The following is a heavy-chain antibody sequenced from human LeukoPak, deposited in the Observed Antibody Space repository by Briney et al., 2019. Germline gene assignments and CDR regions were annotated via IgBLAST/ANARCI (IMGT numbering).Heavy chain of an antibody. CDR1: GGSFSGYY. V-gene: IGHV4-34*01. D-gene: IGHD3-9*01. J-gene: IGHJ4*02. Sequence: PSETLSLTCAVYGGSFSGYYWSWLRQPPGKGLEWFGEINHSGSTNYNPPLKSRVTISVDTSKNRFSLKLSSVTAADTAVYYCARGGLPTYYDILTGYYPSRHPLDYWGQGTLVTVSS. CDR2: INHSGST. CDR3: ARGGLPTYYDILTGYYPSRHPLDY.